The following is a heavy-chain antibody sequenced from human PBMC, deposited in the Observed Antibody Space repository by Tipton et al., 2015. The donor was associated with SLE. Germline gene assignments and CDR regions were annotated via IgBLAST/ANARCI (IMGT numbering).Heavy chain of an antibody. Sequence: TLSLTCAVSGDSINSNHYHWGWIRQPPGNKLEWIGSLSGSGRAYYNPPLQSRLTMSVDTPKNQFSLQLNSVTAADTAVYYCARHEYYDIIDIWGQGIIVTVSS. V-gene: IGHV4-39*01. D-gene: IGHD3-22*01. CDR3: ARHEYYDIIDI. CDR1: GDSINSNHYH. J-gene: IGHJ3*02. CDR2: LSGSGRA.